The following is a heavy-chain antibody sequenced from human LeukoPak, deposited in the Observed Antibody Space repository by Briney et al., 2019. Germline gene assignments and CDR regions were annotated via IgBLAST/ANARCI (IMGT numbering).Heavy chain of an antibody. V-gene: IGHV1-2*02. CDR1: GYTFTSYD. J-gene: IGHJ4*02. D-gene: IGHD6-6*01. CDR3: ARAIAARREDY. CDR2: INPNSGGT. Sequence: GASVKVPCKASGYTFTSYDINWVRQAPGQGLEWMGWINPNSGGTNYAQKFQGRVTMTRDTSISTTYMELSRLRSDDTAVYYCARAIAARREDYWGQGTLVTVSS.